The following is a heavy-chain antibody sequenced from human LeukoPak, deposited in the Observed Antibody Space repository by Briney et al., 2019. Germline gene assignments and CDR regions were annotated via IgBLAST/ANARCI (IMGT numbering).Heavy chain of an antibody. CDR1: GFTFSSYA. CDR2: ISGSGGST. Sequence: GGSLRLSCAASGFTFSSYAMSWVRQAPGKGLEWVSAISGSGGSTYYADSVKGRFTISRDNSKNTLYLQMNSLRAEDTAVYYCAKVAAYDYVWGSYRYFDYWGQGTLVTVSS. CDR3: AKVAAYDYVWGSYRYFDY. V-gene: IGHV3-23*01. J-gene: IGHJ4*02. D-gene: IGHD3-16*02.